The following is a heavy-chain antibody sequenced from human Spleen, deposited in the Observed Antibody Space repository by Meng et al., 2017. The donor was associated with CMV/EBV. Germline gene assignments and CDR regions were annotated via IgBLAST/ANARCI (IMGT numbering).Heavy chain of an antibody. Sequence: ASVKVSCKASGYTFTGYYMHWVRQAPGQGLEWMGWINPNSGGTNYAQKFQGRVTMTRDTSISTAYMELSRLRSDDTAVYYCAGRRSGCSSTSCYPYYYYGMDVWGQGTTVTVSS. V-gene: IGHV1-2*02. CDR2: INPNSGGT. CDR3: AGRRSGCSSTSCYPYYYYGMDV. CDR1: GYTFTGYY. J-gene: IGHJ6*02. D-gene: IGHD2-2*01.